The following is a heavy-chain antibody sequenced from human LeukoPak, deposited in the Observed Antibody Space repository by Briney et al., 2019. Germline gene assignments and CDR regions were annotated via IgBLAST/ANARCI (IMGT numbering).Heavy chain of an antibody. CDR1: GGSISSSSYY. V-gene: IGHV4-39*07. Sequence: SETLSLTCTVSGGSISSSSYYWGWIRQPPGKGLEWIGSIYYSGSTYYNPSLKSRVTISVDTSKNQFSLKLSSVTAADTAVYYCAGTYRRYGDYLNRFDPWGQGTLVTVSS. CDR2: IYYSGST. CDR3: AGTYRRYGDYLNRFDP. D-gene: IGHD4-17*01. J-gene: IGHJ5*02.